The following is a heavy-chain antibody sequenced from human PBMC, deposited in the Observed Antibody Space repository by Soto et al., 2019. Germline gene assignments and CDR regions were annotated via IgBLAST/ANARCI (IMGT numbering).Heavy chain of an antibody. D-gene: IGHD2-2*01. J-gene: IGHJ4*02. CDR3: ARDIVIIPATTSY. Sequence: QVQLVQSGAEVKKPGASVKVSCKASGYTFSDYYIHWVRQAPGQGLEGMGWINPNSGDTNYAQKVQGRVTMTRDTSIRTAYMELSRLRSDDTAVFDYARDIVIIPATTSYWGQGTKVTVSS. CDR2: INPNSGDT. V-gene: IGHV1-2*02. CDR1: GYTFSDYY.